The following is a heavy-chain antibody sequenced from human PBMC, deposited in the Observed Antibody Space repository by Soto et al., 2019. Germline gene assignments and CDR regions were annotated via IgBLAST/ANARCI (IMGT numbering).Heavy chain of an antibody. CDR1: GGSISSSSYY. J-gene: IGHJ4*02. CDR2: IYYSGST. CDR3: ARPASGGYDILTAPFDY. Sequence: QLQLQESGPGLVKPSETLSLTCTVSGGSISSSSYYWGWIRQPPGKGLEWIGSIYYSGSTYYNPSLKSRVTISVDTSKNLFSLKLSSVTAADTAVYYCARPASGGYDILTAPFDYWGQGTLVTVSS. V-gene: IGHV4-39*01. D-gene: IGHD3-9*01.